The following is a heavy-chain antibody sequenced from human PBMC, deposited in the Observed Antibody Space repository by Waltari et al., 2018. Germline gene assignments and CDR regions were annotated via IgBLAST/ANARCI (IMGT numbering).Heavy chain of an antibody. CDR2: INQSGST. CDR1: GGSFRGSY. Sequence: QVQLQQWGAGLLTPSETLSLTCAVYGGSFRGSYWTGTLHPPEPGLEWIGEINQSGSTNYNPSLKSRVTISVDTSKNQFSLKLSSVTAADTAVYYCAREPLWGYYGSGSYYNYGDYWGQGTLVTVSS. CDR3: AREPLWGYYGSGSYYNYGDY. V-gene: IGHV4-34*01. J-gene: IGHJ4*02. D-gene: IGHD3-10*01.